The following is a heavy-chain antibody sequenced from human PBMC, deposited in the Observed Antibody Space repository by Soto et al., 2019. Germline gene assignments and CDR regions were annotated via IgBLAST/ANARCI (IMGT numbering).Heavy chain of an antibody. D-gene: IGHD3-16*01. CDR2: INTYNGNT. CDR3: AMVDVYVTPSPQDV. V-gene: IGHV1-18*01. J-gene: IGHJ6*02. Sequence: QVQLVQSGAEVKNPGASVKVSCKASGYTFTRYGIGWARQAPGQGLEWMGWINTYNGNTNYAQNVQGRVTLTTDTSTSTAYRELRSLRSTATAIYYCAMVDVYVTPSPQDVWGQGTTVIVSS. CDR1: GYTFTRYG.